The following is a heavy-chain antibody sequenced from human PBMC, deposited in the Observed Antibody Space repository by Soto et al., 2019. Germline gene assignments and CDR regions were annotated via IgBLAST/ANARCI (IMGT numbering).Heavy chain of an antibody. CDR3: MIDPCSDCIDWYFEL. J-gene: IGHJ2*01. D-gene: IGHD2-21*02. Sequence: QVQLVESGGGVVQPGRSLRLSCAASGFTFSGFAMHWVRQAPGKGLEWVALISYDGTTRYYPDSVKGRFTISRDNTREARDLQTDGLRVEDTALYFGMIDPCSDCIDWYFELWGRGTLVPLSS. CDR2: ISYDGTTR. V-gene: IGHV3-30-3*01. CDR1: GFTFSGFA.